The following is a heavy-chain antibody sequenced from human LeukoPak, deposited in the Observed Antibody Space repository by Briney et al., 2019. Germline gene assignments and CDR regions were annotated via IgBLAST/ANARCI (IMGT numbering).Heavy chain of an antibody. Sequence: GGSLRLSCAAPGFTFDDYAMHWVRQAPGKGLEWVSGISWNSGSIGYEDSVKGRFTISRDNAKNSLYLQMNSLRAEDTALYYCAKPGGYCSGGSCSPYYGMDVWGQGTTVTVSS. CDR2: ISWNSGSI. J-gene: IGHJ6*02. D-gene: IGHD2-15*01. CDR3: AKPGGYCSGGSCSPYYGMDV. CDR1: GFTFDDYA. V-gene: IGHV3-9*01.